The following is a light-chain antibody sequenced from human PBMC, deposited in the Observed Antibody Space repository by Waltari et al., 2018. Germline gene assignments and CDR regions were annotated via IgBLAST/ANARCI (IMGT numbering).Light chain of an antibody. CDR3: SSFTSSTTGI. J-gene: IGLJ2*01. CDR1: SSDSGAYNY. Sequence: SALTQPDSVSGSPGQSITISCSGVSSDSGAYNYVSWYRRHPGEAPKVIIYDVSNRPSGVSNRFSGSKSGSTAYLTISGLQPEDEAVYYCSSFTSSTTGIFGGGTKLTVL. V-gene: IGLV2-14*03. CDR2: DVS.